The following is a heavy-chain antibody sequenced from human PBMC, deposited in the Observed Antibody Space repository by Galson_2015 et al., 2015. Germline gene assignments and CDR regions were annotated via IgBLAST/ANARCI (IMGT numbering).Heavy chain of an antibody. CDR1: GYTFTSYG. J-gene: IGHJ6*01. CDR2: ISAYNGNT. V-gene: IGHV1-18*01. CDR3: AREIPGDRNRYDFWNNDYDYYGRDV. D-gene: IGHD3-3*01. Sequence: SVKVSCKASGYTFTSYGISWVRQAPGQGLEWMGWISAYNGNTNYEQKLQGRVTMTTDTSTSTAYMELRSLRSDDTAVYYCAREIPGDRNRYDFWNNDYDYYGRDVWGQGTTVTVSS.